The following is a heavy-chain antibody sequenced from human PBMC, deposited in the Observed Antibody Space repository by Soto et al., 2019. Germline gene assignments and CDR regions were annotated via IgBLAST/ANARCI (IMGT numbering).Heavy chain of an antibody. D-gene: IGHD2-21*02. CDR3: AREPALAYCGVDGYPTYYYYGMDV. Sequence: QVQLVQSGAEVKKPGSSVKVSCKASGGTFSSYAISWVRQAPGQGLEWMGGIIPIFGTANYAQKFQGRVTITADESTSTAYMELSSLSSEDTAVYYCAREPALAYCGVDGYPTYYYYGMDVWGQGTTVTVSS. CDR2: IIPIFGTA. J-gene: IGHJ6*02. V-gene: IGHV1-69*01. CDR1: GGTFSSYA.